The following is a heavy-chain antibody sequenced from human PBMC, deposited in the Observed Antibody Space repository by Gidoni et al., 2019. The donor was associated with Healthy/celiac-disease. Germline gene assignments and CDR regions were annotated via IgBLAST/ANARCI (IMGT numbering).Heavy chain of an antibody. CDR1: GDTFSSYA. J-gene: IGHJ6*02. CDR3: ARLGLTNYYGMDV. V-gene: IGHV1-69*04. CDR2: IIPILGIA. Sequence: QVQLVQSGAEVKKPGSSGKVSRKDSGDTFSSYAISWVRQAPGQGLEWMGRIIPILGIANYAQKFQGRVTITADKSTSTAYMELSSLRSEDTAVYYCARLGLTNYYGMDVWGQGTTVTVSS. D-gene: IGHD3-16*01.